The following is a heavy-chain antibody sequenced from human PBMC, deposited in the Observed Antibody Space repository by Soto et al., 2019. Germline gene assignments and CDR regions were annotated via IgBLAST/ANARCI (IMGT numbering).Heavy chain of an antibody. CDR3: ARDTYYYDSSGRFDY. CDR2: ISYDGSNK. D-gene: IGHD3-22*01. Sequence: PGGSLRLSCAASGFTFSSYAMHWVRQAPGKGLEWVAVISYDGSNKYYADSVKGRFTISRDNSKNTLYLQMNSLRAEDTAVYYCARDTYYYDSSGRFDYWGQGPLVTVSS. J-gene: IGHJ4*02. CDR1: GFTFSSYA. V-gene: IGHV3-30-3*01.